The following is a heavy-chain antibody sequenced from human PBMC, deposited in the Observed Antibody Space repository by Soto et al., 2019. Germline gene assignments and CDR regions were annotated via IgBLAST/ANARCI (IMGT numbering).Heavy chain of an antibody. CDR2: IYYSGST. Sequence: PSETLSLTCAVYGGSFSSYYWSWIRQPPGKGLEWIGYIYYSGSTNYNPSLKSRVTISVDTSKNQFSLKLSSVTAADTAVYYCARESEATPHAFDIWGQGTMVTVSS. CDR3: ARESEATPHAFDI. J-gene: IGHJ3*02. V-gene: IGHV4-59*01. CDR1: GGSFSSYY.